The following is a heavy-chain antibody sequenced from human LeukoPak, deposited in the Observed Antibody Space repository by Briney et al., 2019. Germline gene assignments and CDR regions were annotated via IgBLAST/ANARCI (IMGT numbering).Heavy chain of an antibody. J-gene: IGHJ4*02. D-gene: IGHD3-3*01. CDR1: GYTFTSYD. V-gene: IGHV1-8*03. CDR2: MNPNSGNT. CDR3: ARSVYDFRSGYYWGFDY. Sequence: GASVKVSCKASGYTFTSYDINWVRQATGQGLEWMGWMNPNSGNTGYAQKFQGRVTITRNTSISTAYMELSSLRSEDTAVYYCARSVYDFRSGYYWGFDYWGQGTLVTVSS.